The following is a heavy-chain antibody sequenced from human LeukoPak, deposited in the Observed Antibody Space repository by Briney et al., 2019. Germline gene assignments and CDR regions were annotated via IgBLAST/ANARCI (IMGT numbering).Heavy chain of an antibody. CDR1: GGSISSYY. CDR3: ARAGIVGVPFDP. Sequence: SQSLSLTCTVSGGSISSYYWSWIRQPAGKGLEWIGRIYTSGSTNYNPSLKSRVTMSVDTSKNQFSLKLSSVTAADTAVYYCARAGIVGVPFDPWGQGTLVTVSS. V-gene: IGHV4-4*07. D-gene: IGHD1-26*01. CDR2: IYTSGST. J-gene: IGHJ5*02.